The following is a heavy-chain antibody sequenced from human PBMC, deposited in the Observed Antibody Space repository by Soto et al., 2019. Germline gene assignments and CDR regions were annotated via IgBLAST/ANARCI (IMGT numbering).Heavy chain of an antibody. V-gene: IGHV1-8*01. CDR3: ARAHTTLGSCSGGSCYPPLNDYGMDV. Sequence: SVKVYWKASGYTFASYDINWVRQATGQGLEWMRWMNPNSGNTAYAQKFQGRVTMTRNTSISTAYMELSSLRSDDTAVYYCARAHTTLGSCSGGSCYPPLNDYGMDVWRQGTTVTVTS. D-gene: IGHD2-15*01. CDR1: GYTFASYD. J-gene: IGHJ6*02. CDR2: MNPNSGNT.